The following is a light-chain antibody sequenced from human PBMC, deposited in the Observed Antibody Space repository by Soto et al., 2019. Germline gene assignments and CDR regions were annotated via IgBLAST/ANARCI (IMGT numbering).Light chain of an antibody. CDR1: QSVSSY. Sequence: EIVMTQSPATLSVSPGERATLSCRASQSVSSYLAWFQQKPGQAPRLLIYGASTRATGIPARFSGSGSGTQFTLTISSLQSEDFGVYYCQQYNRFWTFGQGTKVEIK. J-gene: IGKJ1*01. V-gene: IGKV3-15*01. CDR3: QQYNRFWT. CDR2: GAS.